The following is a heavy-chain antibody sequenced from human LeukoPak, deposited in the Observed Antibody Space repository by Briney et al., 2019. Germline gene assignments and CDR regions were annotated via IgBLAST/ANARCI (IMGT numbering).Heavy chain of an antibody. D-gene: IGHD6-6*01. V-gene: IGHV4-59*08. CDR1: VRSLCNYY. Sequence: SETLSLTCSLSVRSLCNYYWSWLRQPPGKGLEWIGYVYYTGSTNYNPSLKSRVTMFEDKSKNQFSLRLYSVTVADTGVYYCARPCAYSSSSYFDYWGQGSLVTVSS. J-gene: IGHJ4*02. CDR3: ARPCAYSSSSYFDY. CDR2: VYYTGST.